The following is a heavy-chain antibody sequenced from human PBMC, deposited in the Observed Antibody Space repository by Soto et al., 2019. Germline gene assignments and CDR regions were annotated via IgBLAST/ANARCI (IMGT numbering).Heavy chain of an antibody. J-gene: IGHJ2*01. V-gene: IGHV3-23*01. CDR2: ISGSGIST. CDR1: GFTFRSYA. CDR3: AKEPVGPDWYFDL. Sequence: DVQLLESGGGLVQPGGSLRLSCAASGFTFRSYAMSWVRQAPGKGLEWVSGISGSGISTHYADSVKGRFTVSRDNSKNTLYLQMNSLRVEDTAVYNCAKEPVGPDWYFDLWGSGTVFSVSS.